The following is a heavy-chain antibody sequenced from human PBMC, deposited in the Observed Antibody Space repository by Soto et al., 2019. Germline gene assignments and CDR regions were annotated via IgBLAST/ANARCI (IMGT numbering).Heavy chain of an antibody. D-gene: IGHD2-21*02. CDR3: AKPPSSYCGGDCYVDY. V-gene: IGHV3-23*01. CDR1: GFTFSSYA. CDR2: ISGRGDST. Sequence: EVQLLESGGGLVQPGGSLRLSCEASGFTFSSYAMSWVRQAPGKGLEWVSAISGRGDSTYYADSVKGRFTNSRDNSKNTVYLQMNSLRAEDTAVYYCAKPPSSYCGGDCYVDYWGQGTLVTVSS. J-gene: IGHJ4*02.